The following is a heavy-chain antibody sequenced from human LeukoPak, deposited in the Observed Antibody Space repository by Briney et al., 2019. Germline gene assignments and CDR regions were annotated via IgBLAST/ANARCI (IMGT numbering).Heavy chain of an antibody. D-gene: IGHD1-26*01. CDR3: TRAPAWDLLYYN. V-gene: IGHV3-53*01. Sequence: GGSLRLSCAASGLDVSSDYLSWVRQAPGKGLEWVSFCYKFDTYYADSVRGRFTISRDNSKDTFYLQMNSLRVDDTAVYFCTRAPAWDLLYYNWGQGTRVTVSS. J-gene: IGHJ4*02. CDR2: CYKFDT. CDR1: GLDVSSDY.